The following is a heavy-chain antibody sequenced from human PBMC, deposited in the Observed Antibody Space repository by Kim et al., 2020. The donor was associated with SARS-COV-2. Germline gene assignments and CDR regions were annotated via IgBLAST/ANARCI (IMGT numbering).Heavy chain of an antibody. CDR3: ARDFSYSSPTSYYFDY. CDR2: ISYDGSNK. J-gene: IGHJ4*01. CDR1: GFTFSSYA. V-gene: IGHV3-30-3*01. Sequence: GGSLRLSCAASGFTFSSYAMHWVRQAPGKGLEWVAVISYDGSNKYYADSVKGRFTISRDNSKNTLYLQMNSLRAEDTAVYYCARDFSYSSPTSYYFDYWG. D-gene: IGHD6-13*01.